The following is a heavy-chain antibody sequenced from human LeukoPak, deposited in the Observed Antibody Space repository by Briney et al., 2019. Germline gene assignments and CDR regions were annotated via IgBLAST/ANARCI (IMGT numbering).Heavy chain of an antibody. J-gene: IGHJ4*02. CDR1: GGSISSSSYY. Sequence: SETLSLTCTVSGGSISSSSYYWGWIRQPPGKGLEGIGSIYYSGSTYYNPSLKTRGTISVDTSKTQFSLKLSSVTAADTAVYSCARQGPRGATTFFDYWGQGTLVTVSS. CDR2: IYYSGST. D-gene: IGHD1-26*01. V-gene: IGHV4-39*01. CDR3: ARQGPRGATTFFDY.